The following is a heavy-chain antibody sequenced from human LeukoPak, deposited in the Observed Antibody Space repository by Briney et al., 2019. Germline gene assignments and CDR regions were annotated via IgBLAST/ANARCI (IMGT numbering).Heavy chain of an antibody. Sequence: GGSLRLSCVASGFIFDDYAMHWVRQAPGKGLEWVSLISEDGVFTHYADSVKGRFTISRDNAKKSLYLQMTSLTAEDTAVYYCARDRGAYCGGDCYLGFDYWGRGTLVTVSS. V-gene: IGHV3-43*02. J-gene: IGHJ4*01. CDR2: ISEDGVFT. D-gene: IGHD2-21*02. CDR3: ARDRGAYCGGDCYLGFDY. CDR1: GFIFDDYA.